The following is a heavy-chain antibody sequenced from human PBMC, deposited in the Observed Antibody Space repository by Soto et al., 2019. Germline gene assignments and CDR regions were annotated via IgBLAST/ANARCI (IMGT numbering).Heavy chain of an antibody. CDR2: VYYTGTT. CDR1: GGSISSYF. V-gene: IGHV4-59*01. J-gene: IGHJ4*02. CDR3: ARDLAAVPRAFDY. D-gene: IGHD6-13*01. Sequence: QVQVQESSPGLLKPSETLSLTCTVSGGSISSYFYIWVRQPPGKGLEWIGSVYYTGTTDYNPSLKSRVTISVDTSKTQFSLNLRSVTAADTAVYYCARDLAAVPRAFDYWGRGTLVTVSS.